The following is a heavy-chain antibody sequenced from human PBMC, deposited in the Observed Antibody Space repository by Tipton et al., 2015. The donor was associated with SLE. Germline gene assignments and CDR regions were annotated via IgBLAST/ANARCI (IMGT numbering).Heavy chain of an antibody. D-gene: IGHD6-13*01. CDR2: IYYSGST. Sequence: TLSLTCTVSGGSISSGGYYWSWIRQPPGKGLEWIGYIYYSGSTNYNPSLKSRVTISVDTSKNQFSLKLSSVTAADTAVYYCARAYSSSSYFDYWGQGTLVTVSS. J-gene: IGHJ4*02. CDR3: ARAYSSSSYFDY. V-gene: IGHV4-61*08. CDR1: GGSISSGGYY.